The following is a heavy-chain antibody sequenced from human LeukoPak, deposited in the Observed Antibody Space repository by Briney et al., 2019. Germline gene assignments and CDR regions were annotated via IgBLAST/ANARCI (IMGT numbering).Heavy chain of an antibody. Sequence: SETLSLTCTVSGGSISSSSYYWGWIRQPPGKGLEWIGEINHSGSTNYNPSLKSRVTISVDTSKNQFSLKLSSVTAADTAVYYCARGKDNWNYQLNWFDPWGQGTLDTVSS. CDR1: GGSISSSSYY. V-gene: IGHV4-39*07. D-gene: IGHD1-7*01. CDR2: INHSGST. CDR3: ARGKDNWNYQLNWFDP. J-gene: IGHJ5*02.